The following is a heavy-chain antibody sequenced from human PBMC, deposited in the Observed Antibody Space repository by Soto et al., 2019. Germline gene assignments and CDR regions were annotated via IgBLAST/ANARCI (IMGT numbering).Heavy chain of an antibody. Sequence: SETLSLTCTVSGGSIRTFYWSWIRQPPGKGLEWIGYVYFTGSTSYNPPLKSRVTMSVDTSKNQLSLKLSSVTAADTAVYYCAGQGESTHSYFDYWGQGTLVTVSS. CDR3: AGQGESTHSYFDY. D-gene: IGHD3-16*01. V-gene: IGHV4-59*01. J-gene: IGHJ4*02. CDR1: GGSIRTFY. CDR2: VYFTGST.